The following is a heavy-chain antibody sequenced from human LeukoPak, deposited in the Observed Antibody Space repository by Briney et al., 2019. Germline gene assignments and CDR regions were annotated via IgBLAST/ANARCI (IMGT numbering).Heavy chain of an antibody. Sequence: KPSETLSLTCTVSGGSISSYYWSWIRQPPGKGLEWIGSIYYSGSTYYNPSLKSRVTISVDTSKNQFSLKLSSVTAADTAVYYCARQWQWLAEYYFDYWGQGTLVTVSS. D-gene: IGHD6-19*01. CDR1: GGSISSYY. V-gene: IGHV4-59*05. CDR3: ARQWQWLAEYYFDY. CDR2: IYYSGST. J-gene: IGHJ4*02.